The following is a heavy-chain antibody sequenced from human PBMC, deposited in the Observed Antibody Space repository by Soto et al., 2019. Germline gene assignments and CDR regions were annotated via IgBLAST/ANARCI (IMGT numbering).Heavy chain of an antibody. CDR1: GGSISSGGYY. CDR3: ARERRNDFWSGYYTWEGGDWFDP. J-gene: IGHJ5*02. D-gene: IGHD3-3*01. V-gene: IGHV4-31*03. CDR2: IYYSGST. Sequence: QVQLQESGPGLVKPSQTLSLTCTVSGGSISSGGYYWSWIRQHPGKGLEWIGYIYYSGSTYYNPSLKSRLTISVDTSKNRFSLKLSSVTAADTAVYYCARERRNDFWSGYYTWEGGDWFDPWGQGTLVTVSS.